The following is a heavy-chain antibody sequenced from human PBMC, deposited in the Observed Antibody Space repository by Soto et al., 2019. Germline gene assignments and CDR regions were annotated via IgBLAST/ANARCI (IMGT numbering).Heavy chain of an antibody. J-gene: IGHJ4*02. CDR2: IDAGNGNT. CDR3: AREGSTYGSTFYY. CDR1: GHTSTNYS. V-gene: IGHV1-3*01. D-gene: IGHD3-10*01. Sequence: ASVKVSCKASGHTSTNYSVHWVRQAPGQRLEWMGRIDAGNGNTKYSQKFQGRVTITTDTSASTAYMELSSLRSEDTAVYYCAREGSTYGSTFYYWGQGTLVTVSS.